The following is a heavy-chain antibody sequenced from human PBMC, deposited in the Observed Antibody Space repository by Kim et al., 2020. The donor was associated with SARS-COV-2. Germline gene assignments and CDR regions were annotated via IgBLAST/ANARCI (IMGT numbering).Heavy chain of an antibody. V-gene: IGHV3-11*04. CDR3: AREIGVCGGDCYPLDP. D-gene: IGHD2-21*02. Sequence: DSVKGRFAISRDNAKNSLYLQMNSLRAEDTAVYYCAREIGVCGGDCYPLDPWGQGTLVTVSS. J-gene: IGHJ5*02.